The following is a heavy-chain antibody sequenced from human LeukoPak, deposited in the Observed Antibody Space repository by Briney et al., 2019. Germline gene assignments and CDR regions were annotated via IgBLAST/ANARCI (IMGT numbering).Heavy chain of an antibody. Sequence: SETLSLTCTVSGDSISSGSYYWSWIRQPAGKGLEWIGRIHIRGTTNYNPSLKSRVTISADTSKNQLSLKLSSVTAADTAVYYCARGRTYYYGSGSYYNYWGQGTLVTVSS. J-gene: IGHJ4*02. V-gene: IGHV4-61*02. CDR1: GDSISSGSYY. D-gene: IGHD3-10*01. CDR3: ARGRTYYYGSGSYYNY. CDR2: IHIRGTT.